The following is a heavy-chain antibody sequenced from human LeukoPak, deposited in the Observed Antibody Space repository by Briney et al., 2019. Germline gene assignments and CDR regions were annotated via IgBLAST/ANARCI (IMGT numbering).Heavy chain of an antibody. CDR2: IYSGGST. CDR1: GFTVSSNY. J-gene: IGHJ4*02. CDR3: ARGSRSSGWFDY. Sequence: TGGSLRLSCAASGFTVSSNYMSWVRQAPGKGLEWVSVIYSGGSTYYADSVKGRFTISRDNSKNTLYPQMNSLRAEDTAVYYCARGSRSSGWFDYWGQGTLVTVSS. D-gene: IGHD6-19*01. V-gene: IGHV3-53*01.